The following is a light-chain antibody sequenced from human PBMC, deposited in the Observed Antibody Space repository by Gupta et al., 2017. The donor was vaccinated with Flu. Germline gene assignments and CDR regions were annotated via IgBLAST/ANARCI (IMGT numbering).Light chain of an antibody. V-gene: IGLV3-27*01. CDR1: VLARKY. CDR2: EDT. Sequence: PGQTARITCSGDVLARKYARWYQQKPGQAPVLMIYEDTERPSGIPDRFSGSSSGTTVTLTISGAQVEDEADYYCYSAADNNREVFGGGTKLTVL. J-gene: IGLJ3*02. CDR3: YSAADNNREV.